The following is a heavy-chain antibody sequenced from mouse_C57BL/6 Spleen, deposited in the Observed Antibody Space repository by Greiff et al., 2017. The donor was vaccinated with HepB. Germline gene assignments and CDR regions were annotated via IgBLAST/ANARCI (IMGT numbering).Heavy chain of an antibody. CDR2: IYPGDGDT. J-gene: IGHJ2*01. Sequence: VQRVESGPELVKPGASVKISCKASGYAFSSSWMNWVKQRPGKGLEWIGRIYPGDGDTNYNGKFKGKATLTADKSSSTAYMQLSSLTSEDSAVYFCARDYDGYPFFDYWGQGTTLTVSS. CDR1: GYAFSSSW. D-gene: IGHD2-3*01. CDR3: ARDYDGYPFFDY. V-gene: IGHV1-82*01.